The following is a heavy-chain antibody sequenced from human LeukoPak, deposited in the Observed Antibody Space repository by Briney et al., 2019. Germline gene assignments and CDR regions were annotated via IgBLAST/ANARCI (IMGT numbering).Heavy chain of an antibody. CDR3: ATLWFGESHYPYGMDV. D-gene: IGHD3-10*01. Sequence: PSETLSLTCAVSGGSISSGGYSWSWIRQPPGKGLEWIGYIYHSGSTYYNPSLKSRVTISVDRSKNQFSLKLSSVTAADTAVYYCATLWFGESHYPYGMDVWGQGTTVTVSS. CDR2: IYHSGST. CDR1: GGSISSGGYS. J-gene: IGHJ6*02. V-gene: IGHV4-30-2*01.